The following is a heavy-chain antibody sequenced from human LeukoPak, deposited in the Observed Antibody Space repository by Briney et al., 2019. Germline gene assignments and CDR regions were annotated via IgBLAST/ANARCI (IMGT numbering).Heavy chain of an antibody. V-gene: IGHV3-9*03. D-gene: IGHD6-19*01. J-gene: IGHJ4*02. CDR1: GFTFDDYA. CDR2: ISWNSGSI. CDR3: AKGGSSGWYFDY. Sequence: PGGSLRLSCAASGFTFDDYAMHWVRQAPGKGLEWVSGISWNSGSIGYADSVKGRFTISRDNAKNSLYLQMNSLRAEDMALCYCAKGGSSGWYFDYWGQGTLVTVSS.